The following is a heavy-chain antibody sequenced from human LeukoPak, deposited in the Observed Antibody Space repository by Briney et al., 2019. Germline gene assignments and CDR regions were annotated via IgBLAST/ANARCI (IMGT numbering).Heavy chain of an antibody. CDR1: AFTFSSHA. D-gene: IGHD1-26*01. V-gene: IGHV3-23*01. J-gene: IGHJ4*02. CDR2: ISADGVRI. Sequence: GGSLRLSCVASAFTFSSHAMSWVRQTPGKGLEWVSGISADGVRIHYVDSVKGRFTISRDNSKNTLYLQMNSLRVEDTAVYYCAKVSAGMGDVDYWGQGTLVTVSS. CDR3: AKVSAGMGDVDY.